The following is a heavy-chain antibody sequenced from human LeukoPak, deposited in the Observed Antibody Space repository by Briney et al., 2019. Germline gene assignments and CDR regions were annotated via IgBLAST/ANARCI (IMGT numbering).Heavy chain of an antibody. CDR3: ARGIGSSSTPYYYGMDV. CDR1: GGSISSYY. D-gene: IGHD6-6*01. Sequence: SETLSLTCTVSGGSISSYYWSWIRQPPGKGLEWIGYIYYSGSTNYNPSLKSRVTISVDTSKNQFSLKLSSVTAADTAVYYCARGIGSSSTPYYYGMDVWGQGTTVTVSS. CDR2: IYYSGST. V-gene: IGHV4-59*01. J-gene: IGHJ6*02.